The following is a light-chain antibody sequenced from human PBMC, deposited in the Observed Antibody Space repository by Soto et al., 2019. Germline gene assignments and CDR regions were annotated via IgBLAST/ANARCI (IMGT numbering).Light chain of an antibody. CDR2: AAS. Sequence: EILMTQSPVTLSVSPGERATLSCRASQSVSSNLAWYQQKPGQAPRLLIYAASNRATGVPARFSGSWSGTEFTLTISSLQSEDFAVYYCQQYNNWITFGQGTRLEIK. CDR1: QSVSSN. V-gene: IGKV3-15*01. CDR3: QQYNNWIT. J-gene: IGKJ5*01.